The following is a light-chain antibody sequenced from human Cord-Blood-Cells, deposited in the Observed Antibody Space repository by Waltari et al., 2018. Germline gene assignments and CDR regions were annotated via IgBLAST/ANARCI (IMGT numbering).Light chain of an antibody. V-gene: IGKV1-39*01. CDR2: AAS. CDR3: QQSYSTPLLT. J-gene: IGKJ4*01. Sequence: PSSLSASVGDRVTITCRASQSISSYLNWYQQKPGKAPKLLIYAASSLQSGVPSRFSGSGSGTDFTLTISSLQPEDFATYYCQQSYSTPLLTFGGGTKVEIK. CDR1: QSISSY.